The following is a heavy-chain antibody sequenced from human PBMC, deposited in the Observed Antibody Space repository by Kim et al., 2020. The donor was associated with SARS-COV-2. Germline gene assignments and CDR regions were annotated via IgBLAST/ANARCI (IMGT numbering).Heavy chain of an antibody. CDR3: ASPSVV. V-gene: IGHV3-11*06. CDR2: SHT. J-gene: IGHJ3*01. Sequence: SHTSTADSVKGRCTIARDDAKNSLYLQMNSLRAEDTAVYYCASPSVVWGQGTMVTVSS.